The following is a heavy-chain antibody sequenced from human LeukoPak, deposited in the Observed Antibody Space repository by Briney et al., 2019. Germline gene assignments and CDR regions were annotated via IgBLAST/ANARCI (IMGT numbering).Heavy chain of an antibody. Sequence: ASVKVSCKVSGYTLTELSMHWVRQAPGKGLEWMGGFDPEDGETIYAQKFQGRVTMTEDTSTSTAYMELRSLRSDDTAVYYCARVGYYGSGSYPDWFDPWGQGTLVTVSS. CDR1: GYTLTELS. CDR2: FDPEDGET. J-gene: IGHJ5*02. V-gene: IGHV1-24*01. D-gene: IGHD3-10*01. CDR3: ARVGYYGSGSYPDWFDP.